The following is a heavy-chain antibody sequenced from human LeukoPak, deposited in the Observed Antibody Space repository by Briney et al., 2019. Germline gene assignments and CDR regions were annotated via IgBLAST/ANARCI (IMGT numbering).Heavy chain of an antibody. D-gene: IGHD1-26*01. Sequence: SQTLSLTCTVSGGSISSGGYYWSWIRQRPGKGLEWIGYIYYSGSTYYNPSLKSRVTISVDTSKNQFSLKLSSVTAADTAVYYCARENVGGATLDYWGQGTLVTVSS. CDR1: GGSISSGGYY. CDR3: ARENVGGATLDY. CDR2: IYYSGST. V-gene: IGHV4-31*03. J-gene: IGHJ4*02.